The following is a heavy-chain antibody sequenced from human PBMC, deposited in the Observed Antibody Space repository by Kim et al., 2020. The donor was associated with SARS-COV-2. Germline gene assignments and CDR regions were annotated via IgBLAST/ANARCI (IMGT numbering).Heavy chain of an antibody. V-gene: IGHV4-34*01. J-gene: IGHJ6*01. Sequence: SETLSLTCAAYGGSFSGYYWSWIRQPPGKGLEWIGEINHSGSTNYNPSLKSRVTISVDTSKNQFSLKLSSVTAADTAVYYCARENDFWSGSYYYGMDFWG. CDR3: ARENDFWSGSYYYGMDF. CDR1: GGSFSGYY. CDR2: INHSGST. D-gene: IGHD3-3*01.